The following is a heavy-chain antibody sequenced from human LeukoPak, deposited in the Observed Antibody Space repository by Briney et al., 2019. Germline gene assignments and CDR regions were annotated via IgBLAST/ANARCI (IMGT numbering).Heavy chain of an antibody. J-gene: IGHJ4*02. CDR2: IYYISNT. Sequence: PSETLSLTCTVSGGSVGSAGYYWSWIRQPPGGGLEWIGYIYYISNTNYNPSLKSRVTMSVNPSKNQFSLKLNSVTAADKAMYYCARTQSQSGSYRYYFGYWGQGTLVTVSS. CDR3: ARTQSQSGSYRYYFGY. D-gene: IGHD1-26*01. CDR1: GGSVGSAGYY. V-gene: IGHV4-61*08.